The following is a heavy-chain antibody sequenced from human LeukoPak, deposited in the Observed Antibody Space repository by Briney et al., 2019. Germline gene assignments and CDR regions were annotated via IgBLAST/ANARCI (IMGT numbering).Heavy chain of an antibody. J-gene: IGHJ4*02. D-gene: IGHD3-10*01. CDR3: SREGYSGSVTRKGNDY. V-gene: IGHV3-49*04. Sequence: GGSLRLSCTASGFTFGDYGMTWVRQAPGKGLEWVGFIRSKAYGGTTEYAASVKGRFTISRDDSKSIAYLQMNSLKIEDTAVYYCSREGYSGSVTRKGNDYWGQGTLVTVSS. CDR1: GFTFGDYG. CDR2: IRSKAYGGTT.